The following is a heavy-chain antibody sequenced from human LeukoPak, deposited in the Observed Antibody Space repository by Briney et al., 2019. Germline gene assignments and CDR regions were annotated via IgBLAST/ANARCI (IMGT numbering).Heavy chain of an antibody. J-gene: IGHJ2*01. V-gene: IGHV3-23*01. CDR1: GYAPSIYD. Sequence: GGSPSLSCAACGYAPSIYDMSWVRQAPGKGLEWVLAISYGGGSTSTATAPCRFIISRDNSKSKLYRQMNSLRADNTAKDCCANTIPSWYSDLWSGGTPVSVYS. CDR3: ANTIPSWYSDL. D-gene: IGHD5-24*01. CDR2: ISYGGGST.